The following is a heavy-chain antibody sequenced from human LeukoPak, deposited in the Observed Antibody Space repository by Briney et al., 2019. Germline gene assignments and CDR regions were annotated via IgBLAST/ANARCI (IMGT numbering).Heavy chain of an antibody. CDR3: ARLLDNDISGDPDTFDV. V-gene: IGHV4-59*11. Sequence: LETLSLTCTGSGGSLSGHYWSWIRQPPGKRLEWIGYVSYTGRTKYNPSLQSRVTISIDTSKSQFSLMLTSVTSADTAVYSCARLLDNDISGDPDTFDVWGQGTTVIVSS. J-gene: IGHJ3*01. CDR2: VSYTGRT. CDR1: GGSLSGHY. D-gene: IGHD3-22*01.